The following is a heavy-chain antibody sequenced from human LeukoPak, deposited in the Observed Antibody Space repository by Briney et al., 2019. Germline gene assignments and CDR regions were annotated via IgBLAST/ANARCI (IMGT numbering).Heavy chain of an antibody. CDR1: GGSISSYY. V-gene: IGHV4-59*01. Sequence: SETLSLTCTVSGGSISSYYWSWVRQPPGKGLEWIGYIYYIGSTNYNPSLKSRVTISVDTSKNQFSLKLSSVTAADTAVYYCARDPDYYDSSGSSGYFDLWGRGTLVTVSS. D-gene: IGHD3-22*01. J-gene: IGHJ2*01. CDR2: IYYIGST. CDR3: ARDPDYYDSSGSSGYFDL.